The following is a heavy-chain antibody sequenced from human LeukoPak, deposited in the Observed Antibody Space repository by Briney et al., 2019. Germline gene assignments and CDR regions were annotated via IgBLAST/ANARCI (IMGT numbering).Heavy chain of an antibody. D-gene: IGHD2-8*01. Sequence: PGGSLRLSCAASGFTFSNYAMSWVRQAPGKGLEWVSAISGSGVSTYYADSVKGRFTISRDNSKNTLYLQMNSLRAEDTAVYCCAKWGMAPFEYWGQGTLVTVSS. J-gene: IGHJ4*02. V-gene: IGHV3-23*01. CDR2: ISGSGVST. CDR1: GFTFSNYA. CDR3: AKWGMAPFEY.